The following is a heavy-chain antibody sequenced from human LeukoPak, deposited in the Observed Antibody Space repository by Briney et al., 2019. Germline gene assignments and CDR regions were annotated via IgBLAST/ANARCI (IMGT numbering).Heavy chain of an antibody. CDR1: GFTFSSYG. CDR2: IWYDGSNK. Sequence: GGSLRLSCAASGFTFSSYGMHWVRQAPGKGLEWVAVIWYDGSNKYYADSVKGRFTISRDNAKNSLYLQMNSLRAEDTAVYYCARDRIEYYDFWSGYFYYYYGMDVWGQGTTVTVSS. CDR3: ARDRIEYYDFWSGYFYYYYGMDV. J-gene: IGHJ6*02. V-gene: IGHV3-33*01. D-gene: IGHD3-3*01.